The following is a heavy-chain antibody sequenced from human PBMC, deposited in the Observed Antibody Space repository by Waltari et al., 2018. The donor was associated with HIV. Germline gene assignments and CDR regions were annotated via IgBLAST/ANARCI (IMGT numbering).Heavy chain of an antibody. CDR2: IYYSGST. CDR3: AGGGVLLRY. J-gene: IGHJ4*02. D-gene: IGHD3-3*01. V-gene: IGHV4-59*01. Sequence: QVQLQESGPGLVKPSETLSLTCTVSGGSISSYYWSWIRQPPGKGLEWIGYIYYSGSTNYNPSLKSRVTISVDTSKNQFSLKLSSVTAADTAVYYCAGGGVLLRYWGQGTLVTVSS. CDR1: GGSISSYY.